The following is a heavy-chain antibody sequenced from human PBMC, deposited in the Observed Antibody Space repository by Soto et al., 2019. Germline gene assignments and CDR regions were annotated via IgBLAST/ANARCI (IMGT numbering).Heavy chain of an antibody. J-gene: IGHJ6*02. CDR2: IYRSGST. V-gene: IGHV4-38-2*02. D-gene: IGHD3-22*01. Sequence: PSETLSLTCAVSGYSISSGYYWGWIRQPPGKGLEWIGSIYRSGSTYYNPSLKSRVTISVDTSKNQFSLKLSSVTAADTAVYYCARDTRSKGSSGYVYYYYYGMDVWGQGTTVT. CDR3: ARDTRSKGSSGYVYYYYYGMDV. CDR1: GYSISSGYY.